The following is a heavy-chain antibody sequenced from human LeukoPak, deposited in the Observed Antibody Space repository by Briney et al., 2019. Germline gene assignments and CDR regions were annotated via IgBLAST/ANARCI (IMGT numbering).Heavy chain of an antibody. Sequence: GGSLRLSCAASGFTFSSYSMNWVRQAPGKGLEWVSSISSSSSYIYYADSVKGRFTISRDNAKNSLYLQMNSLRAEDTAVYYCARGLTYYDFWSGYYSYYYYMDVWGKGTTVTVSS. CDR2: ISSSSSYI. V-gene: IGHV3-21*01. CDR1: GFTFSSYS. D-gene: IGHD3-3*01. J-gene: IGHJ6*03. CDR3: ARGLTYYDFWSGYYSYYYYMDV.